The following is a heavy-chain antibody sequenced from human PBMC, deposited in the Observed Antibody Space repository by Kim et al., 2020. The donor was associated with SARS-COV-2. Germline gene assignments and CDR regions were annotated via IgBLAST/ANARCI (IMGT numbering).Heavy chain of an antibody. J-gene: IGHJ6*02. CDR1: EFTFSRYA. Sequence: GGSLRLSCAASEFTFSRYAMTWVRQAPGKGLEWVSAITAGGGGTYYADSVRGRFTISRDNSKNTLYLQMNSLRAADTAIYCCAKATGNYDFVYYGMDVWGQGTTVTVSS. V-gene: IGHV3-23*01. CDR2: ITAGGGGT. D-gene: IGHD3-3*01. CDR3: AKATGNYDFVYYGMDV.